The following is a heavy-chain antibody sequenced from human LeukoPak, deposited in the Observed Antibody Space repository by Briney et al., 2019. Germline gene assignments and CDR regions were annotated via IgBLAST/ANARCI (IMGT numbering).Heavy chain of an antibody. CDR3: AKDDAYLQYDD. D-gene: IGHD5-24*01. CDR2: VGPSGART. V-gene: IGHV3-23*01. J-gene: IGHJ4*02. CDR1: GFTFSSYG. Sequence: GGSLRLSCAASGFTFSSYGMHWVRQAPGKGLEWVSGVGPSGARTYYADSVKGRFTVSRDNSKNMVFLQMNSLRAEDTAIYYCAKDDAYLQYDDWGQGTLVTVSS.